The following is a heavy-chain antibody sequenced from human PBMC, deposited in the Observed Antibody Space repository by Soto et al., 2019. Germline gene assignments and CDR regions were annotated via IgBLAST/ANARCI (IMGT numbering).Heavy chain of an antibody. CDR2: IYYTGNT. V-gene: IGHV4-39*01. J-gene: IGHJ6*02. CDR1: GDSSVSSSSYY. D-gene: IGHD2-15*01. Sequence: PSETLSLTCTVSGDSSVSSSSYYWGWIRQPPGKGLEWIGSIYYTGNTFYSPSFRSRLTISVDTSKSQFSLKLRPVTAADTATYYCASEVSSTDGMDVWGQGTTVTVS. CDR3: ASEVSSTDGMDV.